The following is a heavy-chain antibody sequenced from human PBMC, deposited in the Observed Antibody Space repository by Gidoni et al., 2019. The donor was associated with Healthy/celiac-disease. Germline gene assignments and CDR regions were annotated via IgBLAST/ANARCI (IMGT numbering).Heavy chain of an antibody. J-gene: IGHJ5*02. CDR2: ISGSGGST. CDR3: AKDKYPQSYYYGSGSPDAGWFDP. D-gene: IGHD3-10*01. V-gene: IGHV3-23*04. Sequence: EVQLVESGGGLVQPGGSLRLSCAASGFPFSSYAMSWVRQAPGKGLEWVSAISGSGGSTYYADSVKGRFTISRDNSKNTLYLQMNSLRAEDTAVYYCAKDKYPQSYYYGSGSPDAGWFDPWGQGTLVTVSS. CDR1: GFPFSSYA.